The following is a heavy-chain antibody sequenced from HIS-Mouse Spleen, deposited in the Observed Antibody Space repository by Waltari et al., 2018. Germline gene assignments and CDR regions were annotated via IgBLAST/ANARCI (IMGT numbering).Heavy chain of an antibody. V-gene: IGHV4-39*01. Sequence: LQLQESGPGLVKPSETLSLTCTVSGGSISSSSYYWGWIRQPPGKGLEWIGSIYYSGSTYYNPSLKSRVTISVDTSKNQFSLKLSSVTAADTAVYYCARPNWANYYYYGMDVWGQGTTVTVSS. J-gene: IGHJ6*02. CDR3: ARPNWANYYYYGMDV. CDR1: GGSISSSSYY. D-gene: IGHD1-1*01. CDR2: IYYSGST.